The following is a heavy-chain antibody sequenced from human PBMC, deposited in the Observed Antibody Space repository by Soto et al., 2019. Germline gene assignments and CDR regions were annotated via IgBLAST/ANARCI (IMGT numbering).Heavy chain of an antibody. Sequence: PGGSLRLSCAASGFTFRNYAMHWVRQAPGKGLECVAVISYDGSNKYYADSVKGRFTISRDNSKTTLYLQMNSLRAEDTAVYYCARDFPSSSWYGPFDYWGQGTLVTVSS. CDR3: ARDFPSSSWYGPFDY. D-gene: IGHD6-13*01. CDR2: ISYDGSNK. CDR1: GFTFRNYA. V-gene: IGHV3-30*04. J-gene: IGHJ4*02.